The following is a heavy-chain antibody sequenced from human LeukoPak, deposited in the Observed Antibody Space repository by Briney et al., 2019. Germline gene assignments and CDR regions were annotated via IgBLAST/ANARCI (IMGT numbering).Heavy chain of an antibody. CDR1: GFTFSSYA. Sequence: IPGGSLRLSCAASGFTFSSYAMNWVRQAPGKGLEWVSSISSSSSYIYYADSVKGRFTISRDNAKNSLYLQMNSLRAEDTAVYYCAPGDDSSGYYSDAFDIWGQGTMVTVSS. CDR3: APGDDSSGYYSDAFDI. D-gene: IGHD3-22*01. CDR2: ISSSSSYI. V-gene: IGHV3-21*01. J-gene: IGHJ3*02.